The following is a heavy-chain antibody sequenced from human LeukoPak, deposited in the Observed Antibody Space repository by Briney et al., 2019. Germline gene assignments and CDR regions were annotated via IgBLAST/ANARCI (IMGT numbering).Heavy chain of an antibody. J-gene: IGHJ3*02. CDR3: ARGRYCSSTSCYTGDAFDI. Sequence: GASVKVSCKASGYTFTSYDINWVRQATGQGLEWMGWMNPNSGNTGYAQKFQGRVTITRNTSISTAYMELSSLRSEDTAVYYCARGRYCSSTSCYTGDAFDIWGQGTMVTVSS. V-gene: IGHV1-8*03. D-gene: IGHD2-2*02. CDR1: GYTFTSYD. CDR2: MNPNSGNT.